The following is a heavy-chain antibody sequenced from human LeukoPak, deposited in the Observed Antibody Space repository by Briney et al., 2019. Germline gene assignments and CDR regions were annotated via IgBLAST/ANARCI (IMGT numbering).Heavy chain of an antibody. CDR3: AREVVVAATLDY. D-gene: IGHD2-15*01. Sequence: PGGSLRLSCAASGFTFSNYEMNWVRQAPGKGLEWVSYISSSGSTIYYADSVKGRFTISRDNAKNSLYLQMNSLRAEDTAVYYCAREVVVAATLDYWGQGTLVTVSS. CDR1: GFTFSNYE. CDR2: ISSSGSTI. V-gene: IGHV3-48*03. J-gene: IGHJ4*02.